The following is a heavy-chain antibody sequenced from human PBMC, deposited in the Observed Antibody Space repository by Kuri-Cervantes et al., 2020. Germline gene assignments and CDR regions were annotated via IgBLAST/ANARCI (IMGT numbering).Heavy chain of an antibody. D-gene: IGHD6-19*01. V-gene: IGHV3-66*01. CDR2: IYSGSST. Sequence: GESLKISCAASGFTVSSNYMSWVRQAPGRGLEWVSVIYSGSSTYYADSVKGRFTISRDNSKNMLYLQMNSLRAEDTAVYYCARDGVAVAGTPLYYYYGMDVWGQGTTVTVSS. J-gene: IGHJ6*02. CDR1: GFTVSSNY. CDR3: ARDGVAVAGTPLYYYYGMDV.